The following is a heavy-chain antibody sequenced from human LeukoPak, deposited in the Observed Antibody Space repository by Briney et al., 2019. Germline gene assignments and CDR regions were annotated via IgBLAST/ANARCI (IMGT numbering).Heavy chain of an antibody. CDR3: ARDKVGIGVVIMSGFGP. J-gene: IGHJ5*02. D-gene: IGHD3-3*01. CDR2: ISAYNGNT. Sequence: ASVKVSCKASGYTFTSYGISWVRQAPGQGLEWMGWISAYNGNTNYAQKLQGRVTMTTDTSTSTAYMELRSLRSDDTAVYCCARDKVGIGVVIMSGFGPWVQGTLVTVSS. V-gene: IGHV1-18*01. CDR1: GYTFTSYG.